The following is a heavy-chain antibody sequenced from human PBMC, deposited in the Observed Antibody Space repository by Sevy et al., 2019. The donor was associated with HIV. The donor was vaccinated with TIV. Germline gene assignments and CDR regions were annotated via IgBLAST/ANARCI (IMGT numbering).Heavy chain of an antibody. J-gene: IGHJ6*03. CDR1: GFTSSSYG. V-gene: IGHV3-33*01. D-gene: IGHD3-10*01. Sequence: GGSLRLSCAASGFTSSSYGMHWVRQAPGKGLEWVAVIWYDGSNKYYADSVKGRFTISRDNSKNTLYLQMNSLRAEDTAVYYCARDPKGFGELHYYYYYMDVWGKGTTVTVSS. CDR2: IWYDGSNK. CDR3: ARDPKGFGELHYYYYYMDV.